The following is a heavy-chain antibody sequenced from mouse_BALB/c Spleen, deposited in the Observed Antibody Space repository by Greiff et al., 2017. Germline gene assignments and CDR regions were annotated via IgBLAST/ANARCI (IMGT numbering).Heavy chain of an antibody. CDR3: AKKGLNYAMDY. V-gene: IGHV2-5-1*01. CDR1: GFSLTSYG. CDR2: IWRGGST. J-gene: IGHJ4*01. Sequence: VHLVESGPSLVQPSQSLSITCTVSGFSLTSYGVHWVRQSPGKGLEWLGVIWRGGSTDYNAAFMSRLSITKDNSKSQVFFKMNSLQADDTAIYYCAKKGLNYAMDYWGQGTSVTVSS.